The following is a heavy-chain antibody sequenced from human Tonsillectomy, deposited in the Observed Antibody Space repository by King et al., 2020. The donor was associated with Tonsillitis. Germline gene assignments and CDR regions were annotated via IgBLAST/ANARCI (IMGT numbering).Heavy chain of an antibody. J-gene: IGHJ4*02. V-gene: IGHV3-7*01. D-gene: IGHD3-16*02. CDR2: IKQDGSEK. CDR1: GFTFSSYW. Sequence: VQLVESGGGLVQPGVSLRLSCAASGFTFSSYWMSWVRQAPGKGLEWVANIKQDGSEKYYVDSVKGRFTISRDNAKNSLYLQMNSLRAEDTAVYYCARDNARTYDYVWGSYRYAAYPNFDYWGQGTLVTVSS. CDR3: ARDNARTYDYVWGSYRYAAYPNFDY.